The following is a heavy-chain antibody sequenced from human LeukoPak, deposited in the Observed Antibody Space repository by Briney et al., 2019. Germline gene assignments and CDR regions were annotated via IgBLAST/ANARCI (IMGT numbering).Heavy chain of an antibody. Sequence: SETLSLTSSVSARSISGYYWSWIRQPPGKGLDWNAYIHYSGKTNYNPALKSRVTISRDASKDQCCLRLSSVAVADTAVDYCARRAKCSGSDDCWGQGTLVTVSS. J-gene: IGHJ4*02. CDR2: IHYSGKT. CDR1: ARSISGYY. D-gene: IGHD1-26*01. V-gene: IGHV4-59*01. CDR3: ARRAKCSGSDDC.